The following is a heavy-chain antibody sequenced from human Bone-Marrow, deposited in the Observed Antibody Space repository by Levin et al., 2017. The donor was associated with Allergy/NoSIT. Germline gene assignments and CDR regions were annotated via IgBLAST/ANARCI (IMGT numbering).Heavy chain of an antibody. D-gene: IGHD3-3*01. J-gene: IGHJ3*01. CDR3: ARGITVFGVVLAVNDAFDV. CDR1: GGSISSGIYF. V-gene: IGHV4-31*03. CDR2: VSYSGIT. Sequence: SETLSLTCTVSGGSISSGIYFWSWVRQLPGKGLEWIGYVSYSGITFYNQSLKSRVTISGDTSKNLFSLTLNSVTAANTAIYYCARGITVFGVVLAVNDAFDVWGQGTMVTVSS.